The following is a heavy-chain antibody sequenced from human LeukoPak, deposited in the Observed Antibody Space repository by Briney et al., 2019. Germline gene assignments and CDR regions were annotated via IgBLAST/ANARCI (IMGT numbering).Heavy chain of an antibody. CDR2: VNHSGST. V-gene: IGHV4-34*01. CDR3: ARGIAATTYYYYYYYMDV. J-gene: IGHJ6*03. D-gene: IGHD6-13*01. CDR1: GGSFSGYY. Sequence: SETPSLTCAVYGGSFSGYYWSWIRQPPGKGLEWIGEVNHSGSTNYNPSLKSRVTISVDTSKNQFSLKLSSVTAADTAVYYCARGIAATTYYYYYYYMDVWGKGTTVTVSS.